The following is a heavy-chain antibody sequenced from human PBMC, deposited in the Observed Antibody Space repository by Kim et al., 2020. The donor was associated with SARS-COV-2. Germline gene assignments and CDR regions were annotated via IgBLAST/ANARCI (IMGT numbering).Heavy chain of an antibody. V-gene: IGHV4-34*01. Sequence: SETLSLTCAVYGVSFSGYYWSWIRQPPGKGLEWIGEINHSGSTNYNPSLKSRVTISVDTSKNQFSLKLSSVTAADTAVYYCARAHSSGWYKHWGHGTLVTVSS. J-gene: IGHJ1*01. D-gene: IGHD6-19*01. CDR1: GVSFSGYY. CDR3: ARAHSSGWYKH. CDR2: INHSGST.